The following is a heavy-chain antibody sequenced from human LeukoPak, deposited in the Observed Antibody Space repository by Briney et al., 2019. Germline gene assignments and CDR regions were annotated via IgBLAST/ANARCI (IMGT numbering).Heavy chain of an antibody. J-gene: IGHJ4*02. CDR1: GFTFSSYA. D-gene: IGHD5-24*01. Sequence: GGSLRLSCAASGFTFSSYAMSWVRQAPGKGLEWVSAISGSGGSTYYADSVKGRFTISRDNSKNTLYLQMNSLRAEDTAVYYCARQREMTTIFSALGYWGQGTLVTVSS. CDR3: ARQREMTTIFSALGY. V-gene: IGHV3-23*01. CDR2: ISGSGGST.